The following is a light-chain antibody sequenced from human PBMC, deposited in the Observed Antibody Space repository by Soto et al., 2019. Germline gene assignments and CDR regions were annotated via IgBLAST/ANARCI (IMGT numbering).Light chain of an antibody. CDR3: SSYAGSSNV. J-gene: IGLJ1*01. Sequence: QSVLTQPASVSGSPGQSITISCTGSSNDVGRYNQVSWYQQHPGKAPKVMIYEGSQRPSGVSNRFSGSKSGNTASLTISGLQAEDEADYYCSSYAGSSNVFGTGTKVAVL. CDR1: SNDVGRYNQ. CDR2: EGS. V-gene: IGLV2-14*02.